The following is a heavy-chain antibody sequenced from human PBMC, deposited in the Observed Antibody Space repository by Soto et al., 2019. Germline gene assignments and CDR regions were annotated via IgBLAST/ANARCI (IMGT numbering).Heavy chain of an antibody. V-gene: IGHV1-46*01. Sequence: QVQLLQSGAEVKVPGASVKVSCRASGFTLTKYYMHWVRQAPGQGLEYMGMINPSGEGTTYAQNFQGRRTLARDTSTSTVYMELRSLRSGDTAVYFCARSHSYANSWYDGWGQGTPVTVSS. CDR3: ARSHSYANSWYDG. D-gene: IGHD2-2*01. J-gene: IGHJ5*02. CDR1: GFTLTKYY. CDR2: INPSGEGT.